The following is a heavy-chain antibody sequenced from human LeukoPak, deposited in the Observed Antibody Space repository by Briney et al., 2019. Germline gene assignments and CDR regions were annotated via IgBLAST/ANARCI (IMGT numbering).Heavy chain of an antibody. J-gene: IGHJ6*03. CDR2: ISGSGGST. Sequence: PGGSLRLSCAASGFTFSSYAMSWVRQAPGKGLEWVSAISGSGGSTYYADSVKGRFTISRDNSKNTLYLQMNSLRAEDTAVYYCAKAEADSLRYFDWLSPLGYMDVWGKGTTVTISS. CDR3: AKAEADSLRYFDWLSPLGYMDV. D-gene: IGHD3-9*01. CDR1: GFTFSSYA. V-gene: IGHV3-23*01.